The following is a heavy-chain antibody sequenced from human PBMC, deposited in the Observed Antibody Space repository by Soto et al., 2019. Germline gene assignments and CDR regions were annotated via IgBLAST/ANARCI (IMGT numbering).Heavy chain of an antibody. V-gene: IGHV3-33*01. CDR1: GFTFSSYG. D-gene: IGHD6-6*01. J-gene: IGHJ6*03. CDR3: ARDGQLEEKVYYYYYMDV. Sequence: GGSLRLSCAASGFTFSSYGMHWVRQAPGKGLEWVAVIWYDGSNKYYADSVKGRFTISRDNSKNTLYLQMNSLRAEDTAVYYCARDGQLEEKVYYYYYMDVWGKGTTVTVSS. CDR2: IWYDGSNK.